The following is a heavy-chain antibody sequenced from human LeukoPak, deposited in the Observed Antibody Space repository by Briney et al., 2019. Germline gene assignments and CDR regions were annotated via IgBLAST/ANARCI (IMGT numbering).Heavy chain of an antibody. J-gene: IGHJ6*03. V-gene: IGHV1-46*01. CDR3: ARSSRRSPNREYMYV. CDR1: GYTFT. D-gene: IGHD1-14*01. Sequence: ASVKVSCKASGYTFTIHWVRQAPGQGLEGMGIINPSGGSTGYAQNVQSRVTMTRDTSRSTVYMELSSLRSEHTAVYYCARSSRRSPNREYMYVWGKGPTVTVSS. CDR2: INPSGGST.